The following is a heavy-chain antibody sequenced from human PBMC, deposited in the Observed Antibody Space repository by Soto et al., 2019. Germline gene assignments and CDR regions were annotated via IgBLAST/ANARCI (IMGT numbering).Heavy chain of an antibody. CDR1: GFTFSSYA. CDR2: ISGSGGST. J-gene: IGHJ3*02. Sequence: GGSLRLSCAASGFTFSSYAMSWVRQAPGKGLEWVSAISGSGGSTYYADSVKGRYTISRENSKNTLYLKMNSLRAEDTAVDYCARDMGAADAFDIWGQGTMVTVSS. CDR3: ARDMGAADAFDI. D-gene: IGHD5-12*01. V-gene: IGHV3-23*01.